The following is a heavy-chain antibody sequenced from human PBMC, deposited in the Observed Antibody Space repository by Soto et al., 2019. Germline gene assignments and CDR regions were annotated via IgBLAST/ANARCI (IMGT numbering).Heavy chain of an antibody. CDR3: AVIAVAGTTRWY. V-gene: IGHV4-61*01. CDR1: GGSVSSGSYY. Sequence: PSETLSLTCTVSGGSVSSGSYYWSWIRQPPGKGLEWIGYIYYSGSTNYNPSLKSRVTISVDTSKNQFSLKLSSVTAADTAVYYCAVIAVAGTTRWYWGQGTLVTVAS. D-gene: IGHD6-19*01. CDR2: IYYSGST. J-gene: IGHJ4*02.